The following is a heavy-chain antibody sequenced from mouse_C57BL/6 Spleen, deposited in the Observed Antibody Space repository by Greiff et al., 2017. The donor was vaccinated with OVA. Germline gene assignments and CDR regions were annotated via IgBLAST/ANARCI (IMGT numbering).Heavy chain of an antibody. D-gene: IGHD4-1*01. CDR3: ARRGNWGAMDY. CDR1: GYAFSSSW. Sequence: QVQLQQSGPELVKPGASVKISCKASGYAFSSSWMNWVKQRPGKGLEWIGRIYPGDGDTNYNGKFKGKATLTADKSSSTAYMQLSSLTSEDSAVYFCARRGNWGAMDYWGQGTSVTVSS. CDR2: IYPGDGDT. V-gene: IGHV1-82*01. J-gene: IGHJ4*01.